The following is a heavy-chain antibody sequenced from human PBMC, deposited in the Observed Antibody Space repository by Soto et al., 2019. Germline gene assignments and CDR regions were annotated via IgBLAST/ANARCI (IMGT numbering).Heavy chain of an antibody. CDR3: ARRVVAALYYYYYYGMDV. CDR1: GGSFSGYY. J-gene: IGHJ6*02. CDR2: INHSGST. V-gene: IGHV4-34*01. Sequence: PLETLSLTCAVYGGSFSGYYWSWIRQPPGKGLEWIGEINHSGSTNYNPSLKSRVTISVDTSKNQFSLKLSSVTAADTAVYYCARRVVAALYYYYYYGMDVWGQGTTVTVSS. D-gene: IGHD2-15*01.